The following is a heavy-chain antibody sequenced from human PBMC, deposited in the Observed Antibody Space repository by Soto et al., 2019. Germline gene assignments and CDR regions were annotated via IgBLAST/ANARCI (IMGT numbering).Heavy chain of an antibody. CDR2: IWYDGSNN. J-gene: IGHJ4*02. V-gene: IGHV3-33*01. D-gene: IGHD4-4*01. CDR1: GFTFSSYG. Sequence: QVQLVESGGGVLQPGRSLRLSCAASGFTFSSYGMHWVRQAPGKGLEGVAVIWYDGSNNYYADSVKGRFTISRDNSKNTLYLQMNSLRAEDTAVYYCAREEKNSNYSLDYWGQGGLVTVSA. CDR3: AREEKNSNYSLDY.